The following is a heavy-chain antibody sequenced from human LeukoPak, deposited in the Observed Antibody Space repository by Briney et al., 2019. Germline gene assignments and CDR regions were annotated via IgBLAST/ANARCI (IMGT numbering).Heavy chain of an antibody. CDR2: ISGSGGST. Sequence: PGGSLRLSCAASGFTFSSYAMSWVRQAPGKGLEWVSAISGSGGSTYYADSVKGRFTISRDNSKNTLYLQMNSLRAEDTAIYYCARTTGSGNFYSWTYFDYWGQGTLVTVSS. D-gene: IGHD3-10*01. V-gene: IGHV3-23*01. CDR3: ARTTGSGNFYSWTYFDY. CDR1: GFTFSSYA. J-gene: IGHJ4*02.